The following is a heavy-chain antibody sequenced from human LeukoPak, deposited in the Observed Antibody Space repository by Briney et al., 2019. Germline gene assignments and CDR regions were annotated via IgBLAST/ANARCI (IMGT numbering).Heavy chain of an antibody. CDR1: GGSISGYY. Sequence: SETLSLTCTVSGGSISGYYWSWIRQPPGKGLEWIGYIYYSGSGSTNYNPSLKSRVTISVDTSKNQFSLKLSSVTAADTAVYYCAGASGSYCFDYWGQGTLVTVSS. V-gene: IGHV4-59*08. D-gene: IGHD1-26*01. CDR2: IYYSGSGST. J-gene: IGHJ4*02. CDR3: AGASGSYCFDY.